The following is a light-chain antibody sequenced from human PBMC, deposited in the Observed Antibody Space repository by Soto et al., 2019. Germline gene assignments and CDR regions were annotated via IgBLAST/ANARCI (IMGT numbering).Light chain of an antibody. CDR2: DAS. CDR1: QTITSW. Sequence: DIQMTQSPSTLSAPVGDRVTITCRASQTITSWLAWYHQKPGKAPNLLIYDASSLETGVSSRFSGSGSGTEFTLTISSLQPDDFATYYCQQYYSFPYTFGQGTKLGIK. V-gene: IGKV1-5*01. J-gene: IGKJ2*01. CDR3: QQYYSFPYT.